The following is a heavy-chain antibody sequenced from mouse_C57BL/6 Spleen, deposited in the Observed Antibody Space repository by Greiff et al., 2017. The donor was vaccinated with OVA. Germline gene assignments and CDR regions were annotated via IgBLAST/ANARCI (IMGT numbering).Heavy chain of an antibody. CDR1: GYTFTSYW. D-gene: IGHD1-2*01. V-gene: IGHV1-64*01. CDR2: IHPNSGST. J-gene: IGHJ1*03. Sequence: QVQLQQPGAELVKPGASVKLSCKASGYTFTSYWMHWVKQRPGQRLEWIGMIHPNSGSTNYNEKFKSKATLTVDKSSSTAYMQLSSLTSEDSAVYYCARLRPSYWYFDVWGTGTTVTVSS. CDR3: ARLRPSYWYFDV.